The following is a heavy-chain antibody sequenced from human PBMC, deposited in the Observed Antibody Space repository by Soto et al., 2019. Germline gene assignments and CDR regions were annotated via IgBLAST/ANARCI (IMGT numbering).Heavy chain of an antibody. V-gene: IGHV4-34*01. CDR3: AKVLGYCSSTSCSSKYYFDY. Sequence: SETLSLTCAVYGGSFSGYYWSWIRQPPGKGLEWIGEINHSGSTNYNPSLKSRVTISVDTSKNQFPLKLSSVTAADTAVYYCAKVLGYCSSTSCSSKYYFDYWGQGTLVTVSS. CDR2: INHSGST. CDR1: GGSFSGYY. J-gene: IGHJ4*02. D-gene: IGHD2-2*01.